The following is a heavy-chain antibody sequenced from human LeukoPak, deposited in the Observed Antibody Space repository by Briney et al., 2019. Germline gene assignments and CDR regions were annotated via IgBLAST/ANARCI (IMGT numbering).Heavy chain of an antibody. CDR3: AKTNWGYYFDY. D-gene: IGHD7-27*01. V-gene: IGHV3-11*03. CDR2: ISTSSTNT. CDR1: GFTFSDYY. Sequence: GGSLSLSCAASGFTFSDYYMTWIRQAPGKGLEWVSDISTSSTNTKYADSVKGRFTISRDNAKNSLYLQMNSLRAEDTAVYYCAKTNWGYYFDYWGQGILVTVSS. J-gene: IGHJ4*02.